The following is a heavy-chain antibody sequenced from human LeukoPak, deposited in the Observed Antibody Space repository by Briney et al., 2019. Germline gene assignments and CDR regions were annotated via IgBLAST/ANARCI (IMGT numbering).Heavy chain of an antibody. CDR3: AKGRGYYDSSVGFDY. J-gene: IGHJ4*02. CDR2: ISSRSRTI. D-gene: IGHD3-22*01. CDR1: GFIFSSYD. V-gene: IGHV3-48*01. Sequence: SGGSLRLSCAASGFIFSSYDFNWVRQAPGKGLEWVSYISSRSRTIYYADSVKGRFTISRDNSKNTLYLQMNSLRAEDTAVYYCAKGRGYYDSSVGFDYWGQGTLVTVSS.